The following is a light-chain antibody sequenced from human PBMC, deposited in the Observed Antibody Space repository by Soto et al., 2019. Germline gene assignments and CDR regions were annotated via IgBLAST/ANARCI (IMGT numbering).Light chain of an antibody. Sequence: QSALTQPASVSGSPGQSITISCTGASSDFAVYNYVSWYQLHPGKAPKLIIYAVSVRTSGVSNRFSGSKSGNTASLTISGLQADDDDDYYCSAHSPGGTLQIFGRGTKLTVL. CDR2: AVS. CDR3: SAHSPGGTLQI. V-gene: IGLV2-14*01. CDR1: SSDFAVYNY. J-gene: IGLJ1*01.